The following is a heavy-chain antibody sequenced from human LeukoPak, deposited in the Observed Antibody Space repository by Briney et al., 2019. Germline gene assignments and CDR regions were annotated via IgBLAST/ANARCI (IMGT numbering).Heavy chain of an antibody. CDR3: AREQVYYYDSSGYYYRWYNWFDP. D-gene: IGHD3-22*01. Sequence: KSSETLSLTCTVSGGSISSSSYYWGWIRQPPGKGLEWIGSIYYSGSTYYNPSLKSRVTISVDTSKNQFSLKLSSVTAADTAVYYCAREQVYYYDSSGYYYRWYNWFDPWGQGTLVTVSS. V-gene: IGHV4-39*07. J-gene: IGHJ5*02. CDR2: IYYSGST. CDR1: GGSISSSSYY.